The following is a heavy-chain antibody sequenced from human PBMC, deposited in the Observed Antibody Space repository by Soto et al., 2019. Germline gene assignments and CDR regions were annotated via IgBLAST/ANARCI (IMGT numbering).Heavy chain of an antibody. V-gene: IGHV4-30-2*01. J-gene: IGHJ4*02. Sequence: SETLSLTCAVSGGSISSGGYSWGWIRQPPGKGLEWIGYIYHSVSTYYNPSLKSRVTISVDRSKNQFSLRLSSVTAADTAVYYCVRVPDYWGQGTLVTVSS. CDR3: VRVPDY. CDR2: IYHSVST. CDR1: GGSISSGGYS.